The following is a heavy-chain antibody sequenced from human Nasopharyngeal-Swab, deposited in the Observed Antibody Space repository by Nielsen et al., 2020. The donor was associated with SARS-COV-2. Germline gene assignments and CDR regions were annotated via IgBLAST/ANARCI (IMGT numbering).Heavy chain of an antibody. CDR3: ARDLPYSSSSDGY. CDR2: IYYSGST. J-gene: IGHJ4*02. CDR1: GGSISSSSYY. V-gene: IGHV4-39*02. Sequence: SETLSPTCTVSGGSISSSSYYWGWIRQPPGKGLEWIGSIYYSGSTYYNPSLKSRVTISVDTSKNQFSLKLSSVTAADTAVYYCARDLPYSSSSDGYWGQGTLVTVSS. D-gene: IGHD6-6*01.